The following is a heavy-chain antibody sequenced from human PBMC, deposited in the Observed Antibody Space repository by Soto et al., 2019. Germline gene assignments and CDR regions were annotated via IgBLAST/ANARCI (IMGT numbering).Heavy chain of an antibody. CDR2: INPYNANV. CDR3: ARDRVAGIWGDAFDI. V-gene: IGHV1-18*04. J-gene: IGHJ3*02. Sequence: QVQLVQSGAEVKKPGASVKVSCKTSGYTFTNHGINWVRQAPGQGLEWMGWINPYNANVNYAQKLQGRVTMTTDTSTSTAYIDLRSLTSYDTAVYYCARDRVAGIWGDAFDIWGQGTMVTVSS. CDR1: GYTFTNHG. D-gene: IGHD3-16*01.